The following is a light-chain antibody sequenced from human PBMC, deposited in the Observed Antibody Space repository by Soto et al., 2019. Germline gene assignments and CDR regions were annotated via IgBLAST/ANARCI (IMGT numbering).Light chain of an antibody. CDR1: SSDVGGYNY. J-gene: IGLJ1*01. Sequence: QSVLTQPASVSGSPEQSITISCPRTSSDVGGYNYVSWYQHHPGKAPKLKIYDVSNRPSGDSNRWSGSMSGHTASLIISVLQAQVEAEYYFSSYTSSSTLSTYLLGTWTKVTVL. CDR3: SSYTSSSTLSTYL. V-gene: IGLV2-14*03. CDR2: DVS.